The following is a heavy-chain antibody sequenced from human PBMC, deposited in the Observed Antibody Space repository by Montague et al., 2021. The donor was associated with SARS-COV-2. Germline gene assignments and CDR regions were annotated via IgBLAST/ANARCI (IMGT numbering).Heavy chain of an antibody. Sequence: SETLSLTCTVSGDSISSSNSYWAWIRQSPEKGQEWIGSTYRIGNPYYYPSLKSRVTISVDTSKNQFSLKLGSVTAADTAVYYCARPSGSYGEYYYWGQGIRVTVSS. CDR2: TYRIGNP. D-gene: IGHD4-17*01. J-gene: IGHJ4*02. CDR3: ARPSGSYGEYYY. CDR1: GDSISSSNSY. V-gene: IGHV4-39*01.